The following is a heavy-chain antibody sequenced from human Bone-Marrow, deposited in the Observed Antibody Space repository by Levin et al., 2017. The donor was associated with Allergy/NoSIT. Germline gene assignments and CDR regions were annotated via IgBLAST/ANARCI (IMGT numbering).Heavy chain of an antibody. V-gene: IGHV3-48*03. D-gene: IGHD4-17*01. CDR1: GFTFSSYE. CDR3: ARASPGDYGPNDVFDI. CDR2: ISSSGSSR. J-gene: IGHJ3*02. Sequence: PGGSLRLSCAASGFTFSSYEMNWVRQAPGKGLEWVSYISSSGSSRCYADSVKGRFTISRDNAKNSLYLQMNSLRAEDTAVYYCARASPGDYGPNDVFDIWGQGTMVTVSS.